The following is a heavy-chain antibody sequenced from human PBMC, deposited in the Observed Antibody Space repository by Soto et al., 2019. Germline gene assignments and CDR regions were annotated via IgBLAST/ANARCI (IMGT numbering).Heavy chain of an antibody. V-gene: IGHV3-53*01. J-gene: IGHJ4*02. CDR2: IHSDGST. CDR1: GFTVSDS. Sequence: GGSLRLSCSVAGFTVSDSMSWVRQAPGKGLECVSFIHSDGSTHYTDSVRGRFTISRDNSKNTLYLQMDRLRVDDTAVYFCARDASGPFDYWCQGTLVTVSS. D-gene: IGHD6-19*01. CDR3: ARDASGPFDY.